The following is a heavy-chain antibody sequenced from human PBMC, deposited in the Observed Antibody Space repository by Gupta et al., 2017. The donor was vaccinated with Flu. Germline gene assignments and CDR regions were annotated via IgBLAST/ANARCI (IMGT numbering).Heavy chain of an antibody. Sequence: EMQLVESGGGLAQPGRSLRLSCAASGFTFEDFAMHWVRPAPGKGLEWVSGISWTGGSTGYADSVKGRFTISRDTAKNSLILQMHSLRPEDTALYFCAKDILPWGTAMVRGAFDVWGQGTMVTVSS. CDR1: GFTFEDFA. CDR3: AKDILPWGTAMVRGAFDV. D-gene: IGHD5-18*01. CDR2: ISWTGGST. V-gene: IGHV3-9*01. J-gene: IGHJ3*01.